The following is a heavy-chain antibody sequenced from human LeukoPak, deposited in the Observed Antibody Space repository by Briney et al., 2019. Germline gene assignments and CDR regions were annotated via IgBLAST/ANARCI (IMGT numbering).Heavy chain of an antibody. D-gene: IGHD3-10*01. Sequence: GESLKISGKGSGYSFTSYWIGWARQMPGKGMTWTGIIYPGDSDTRYSPSFQGQDNISADKSSSTDYLQWSSLKASDTAMYYCARRSGYYYGSGSPDYWGQGTMVTVSS. V-gene: IGHV5-51*01. CDR1: GYSFTSYW. J-gene: IGHJ4*02. CDR2: IYPGDSDT. CDR3: ARRSGYYYGSGSPDY.